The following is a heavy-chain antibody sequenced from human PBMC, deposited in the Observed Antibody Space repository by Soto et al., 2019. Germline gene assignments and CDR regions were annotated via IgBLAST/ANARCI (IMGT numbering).Heavy chain of an antibody. CDR1: GYTFTSYG. CDR3: ARDSVIVVVTNPRPFDY. CDR2: ISAYNGNT. V-gene: IGHV1-18*01. Sequence: QVQLVQSGAEVKKPGASVKVSCKASGYTFTSYGISWVRQAPGQGLEWMGWISAYNGNTNYAQKLQGRVTMTTDTSTSTAYMELRSPRSDDTAVYYCARDSVIVVVTNPRPFDYWGQGTLVTVSS. J-gene: IGHJ4*02. D-gene: IGHD2-21*02.